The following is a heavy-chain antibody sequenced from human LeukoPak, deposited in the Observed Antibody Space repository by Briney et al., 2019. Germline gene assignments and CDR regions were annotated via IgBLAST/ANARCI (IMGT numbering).Heavy chain of an antibody. CDR1: GFTFSSYA. D-gene: IGHD3-10*01. V-gene: IGHV3-23*01. Sequence: GGSLRLSCAASGFTFSSYAMSWVRQAPGKGLEWVSAISGSGGSTYYADSVKGRFTISRDNSKNTLYLQMNSLRAEDTAVYYCARDQDYYGSGSYGPDHWGQGILVTVSS. J-gene: IGHJ5*02. CDR2: ISGSGGST. CDR3: ARDQDYYGSGSYGPDH.